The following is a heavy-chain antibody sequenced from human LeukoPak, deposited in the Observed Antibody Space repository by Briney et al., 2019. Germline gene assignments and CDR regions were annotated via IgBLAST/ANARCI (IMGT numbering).Heavy chain of an antibody. CDR3: ARETHDYGGPGGFQH. Sequence: PSETLSLTCTVSGGSISSGGYYWSWIRQPPGQGLEWIGYIYHSGSTYYNPSLKSRVTISVDTSKNQFSLKLSSVTAADTAVYYCARETHDYGGPGGFQHWGQGTLVTVSS. CDR1: GGSISSGGYY. J-gene: IGHJ1*01. D-gene: IGHD4-23*01. CDR2: IYHSGST. V-gene: IGHV4-61*08.